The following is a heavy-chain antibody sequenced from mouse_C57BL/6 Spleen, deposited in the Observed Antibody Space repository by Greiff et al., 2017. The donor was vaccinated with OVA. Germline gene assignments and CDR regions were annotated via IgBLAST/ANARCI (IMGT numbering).Heavy chain of an antibody. J-gene: IGHJ3*01. CDR3: AGRDYDGAAWFAY. D-gene: IGHD2-4*01. CDR1: GYTFTSYG. Sequence: QVQLQQSGAELARPGASVKLSCKASGYTFTSYGISWVKQSTGQGLEWIGEIYPRSGNTYYNEEFKGKATLTADKSSSTAYMELRSLTSEDSAVYFGAGRDYDGAAWFAYWGQGTLVTVSA. CDR2: IYPRSGNT. V-gene: IGHV1-81*01.